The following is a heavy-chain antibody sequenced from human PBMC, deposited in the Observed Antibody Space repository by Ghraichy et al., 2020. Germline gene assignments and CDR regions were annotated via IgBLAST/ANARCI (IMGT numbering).Heavy chain of an antibody. CDR3: AKGPPYYYDRYYYYGMAV. CDR2: ISWDGGST. V-gene: IGHV3-43*01. J-gene: IGHJ6*02. CDR1: GFTFDDYT. D-gene: IGHD3-22*01. Sequence: GGSLRLSCAASGFTFDDYTMHWVRQAPGKGLEWVSLISWDGGSTYYADSVKGRFTISRDNSKNSLYLQMNSLRTEDTALYYCAKGPPYYYDRYYYYGMAVWGQGSTVTVSS.